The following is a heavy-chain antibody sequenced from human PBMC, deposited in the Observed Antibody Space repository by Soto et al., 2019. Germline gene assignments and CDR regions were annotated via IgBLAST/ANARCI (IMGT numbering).Heavy chain of an antibody. D-gene: IGHD6-13*01. J-gene: IGHJ4*02. CDR2: ISAYNGNT. CDR1: GYTFTSYG. CDR3: ARGVIFGAAAGTPFDY. V-gene: IGHV1-18*01. Sequence: ASVKVSCKASGYTFTSYGISWVRQAPGQGLEWMGWISAYNGNTNYAQKLQGRVTMTTDTSTSTAYMELRSLRSDDTAVYYCARGVIFGAAAGTPFDYWGQGTLVTVSS.